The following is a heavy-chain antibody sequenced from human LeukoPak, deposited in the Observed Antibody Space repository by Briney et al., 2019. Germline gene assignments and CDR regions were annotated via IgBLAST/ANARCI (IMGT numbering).Heavy chain of an antibody. Sequence: GGSLRLSCAASRFSFSNYAMSWVRQAPGKGLEWVSTISGSGGSTYYADSVKGRFTISRDNSKNTLYLQMNSLRAEDTAVYYCARDFDRYYFDYWGQGTLVTVSS. J-gene: IGHJ4*02. CDR2: ISGSGGST. CDR1: RFSFSNYA. V-gene: IGHV3-23*01. D-gene: IGHD3-9*01. CDR3: ARDFDRYYFDY.